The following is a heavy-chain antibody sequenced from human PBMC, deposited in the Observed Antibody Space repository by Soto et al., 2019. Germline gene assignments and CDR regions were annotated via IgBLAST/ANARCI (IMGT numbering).Heavy chain of an antibody. CDR2: IIPIFGTA. V-gene: IGHV1-69*06. CDR1: GGTFSSYA. CDR3: ARGYCSSTSCQYYFDY. D-gene: IGHD2-2*01. Sequence: QVQLVQSGAEVKKPGSSVKVSCKASGGTFSSYAISWVRQAPGQGLEWMGGIIPIFGTANYAQKFQGRVTITRDTSASTAYMELTSLGSEDTAVYHCARGYCSSTSCQYYFDYWGQGTLVTVSS. J-gene: IGHJ4*02.